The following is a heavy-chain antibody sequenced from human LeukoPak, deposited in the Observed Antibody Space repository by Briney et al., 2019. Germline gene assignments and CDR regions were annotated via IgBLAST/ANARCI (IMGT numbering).Heavy chain of an antibody. D-gene: IGHD6-25*01. CDR3: AGAGEQRLGFDY. Sequence: KTSETLSLTCTVSGGSISSYYWSWIRQPPGKGLEWIGYIYYSGSANYNPSLKSRVTISVDTSKNQFSLKLSSVTAADTAVYYCAGAGEQRLGFDYWGQGTLVTVSS. V-gene: IGHV4-59*08. CDR1: GGSISSYY. CDR2: IYYSGSA. J-gene: IGHJ4*02.